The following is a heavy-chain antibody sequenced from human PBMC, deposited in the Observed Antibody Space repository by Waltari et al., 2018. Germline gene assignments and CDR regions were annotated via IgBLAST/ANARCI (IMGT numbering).Heavy chain of an antibody. D-gene: IGHD7-27*01. Sequence: EVQLLESGGGLVQPGGSLRLSCAASGFTFSTYVMNWVRQAPGKGVGWVSMISDGGGIINYADSVKGRFTISRDNSKNTVYLQMKSLRAEDTAVYYCARGSGVDYWGQGTLVTISS. CDR2: ISDGGGII. J-gene: IGHJ4*02. CDR3: ARGSGVDY. CDR1: GFTFSTYV. V-gene: IGHV3-23*01.